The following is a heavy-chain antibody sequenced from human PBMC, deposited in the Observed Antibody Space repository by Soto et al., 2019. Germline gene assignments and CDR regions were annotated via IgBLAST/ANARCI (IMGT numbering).Heavy chain of an antibody. CDR2: IIPIFGTA. V-gene: IGHV1-69*01. CDR1: GGTFSSDA. Sequence: QVQLVQSGAEVKKPGSSVKVSCKASGGTFSSDAISWVRQAPGQGLEWMGGIIPIFGTANYAQKFQGRVTITADESTSTAYMELSSLRSEDTAVYYCARRFTDSSGYYYFDYWGQGTLVTVSS. CDR3: ARRFTDSSGYYYFDY. D-gene: IGHD3-22*01. J-gene: IGHJ4*02.